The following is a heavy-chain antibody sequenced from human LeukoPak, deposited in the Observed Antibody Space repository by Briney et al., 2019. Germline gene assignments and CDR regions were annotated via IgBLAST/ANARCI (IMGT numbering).Heavy chain of an antibody. CDR1: GFTFDDYA. V-gene: IGHV3-9*01. Sequence: RPGGSLRLSCAASGFTFDDYAMHWVRQAPGKGLEWVSGISWNSGSIGYADSVKGRFTISRDNTKNSLFLQMNSLRAEDTAVYYCARVLRYCSGGNCYSGGLGYMDVWGKGTTVTISS. CDR2: ISWNSGSI. J-gene: IGHJ6*03. D-gene: IGHD2-15*01. CDR3: ARVLRYCSGGNCYSGGLGYMDV.